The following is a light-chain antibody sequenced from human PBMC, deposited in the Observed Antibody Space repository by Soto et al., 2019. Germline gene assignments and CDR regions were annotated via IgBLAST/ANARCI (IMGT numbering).Light chain of an antibody. CDR3: QQRSNRLT. CDR2: RAS. Sequence: EVVLTQAPGTLSLSPGGIATLSCRASQSVSNNYLACYKQQPGQAPRPLIYRASNRATGIPDRLSGSGSGTEFTLTISSIEPEDFAVYYCQQRSNRLTFGDGTKVDIK. J-gene: IGKJ4*01. V-gene: IGKV3D-20*02. CDR1: QSVSNNY.